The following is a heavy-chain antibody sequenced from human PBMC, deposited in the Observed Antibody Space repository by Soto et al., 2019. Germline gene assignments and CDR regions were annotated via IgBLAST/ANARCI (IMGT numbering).Heavy chain of an antibody. Sequence: TGGFLRLSCAASGFTFSSYGMHWVRQAPGKGLEWVAVISYDGSNKYYADSVKGRFTISRDNSKNTLYLQMNSLRAEDTAVYYCAKDPGDYSFDYWGQGTLVTVSS. CDR3: AKDPGDYSFDY. J-gene: IGHJ4*02. V-gene: IGHV3-30*18. CDR2: ISYDGSNK. CDR1: GFTFSSYG. D-gene: IGHD4-17*01.